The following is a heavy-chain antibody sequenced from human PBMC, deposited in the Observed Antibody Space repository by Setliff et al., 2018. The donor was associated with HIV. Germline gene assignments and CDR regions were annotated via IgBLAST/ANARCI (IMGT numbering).Heavy chain of an antibody. V-gene: IGHV4-39*07. D-gene: IGHD1-1*01. J-gene: IGHJ4*02. CDR2: ITPTGDT. CDR3: SNWNTTVDADS. CDR1: GGSASNSRYY. Sequence: SETLFLTCTVSGGSASNSRYYWGWFRQPPGKGLEWIGEITPTGDTNYIPSLKSRVAMSLDTSKNQFSLKLRSVTAADTAVYYCSNWNTTVDADSWGQGTLVTVSS.